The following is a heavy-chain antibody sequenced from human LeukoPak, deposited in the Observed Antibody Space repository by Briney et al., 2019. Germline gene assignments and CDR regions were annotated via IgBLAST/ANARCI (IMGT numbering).Heavy chain of an antibody. Sequence: ASVKVSCKASGYTFTSYGISWVRQAPGQGLEWMGWISAYNGNTNYAQKLQGRVTMTTDTSASTAYMELRSLRSDDTAVYYCASARAGYFDWLLNYWGQGTLVTVSS. CDR2: ISAYNGNT. CDR3: ASARAGYFDWLLNY. CDR1: GYTFTSYG. D-gene: IGHD3-9*01. V-gene: IGHV1-18*01. J-gene: IGHJ4*02.